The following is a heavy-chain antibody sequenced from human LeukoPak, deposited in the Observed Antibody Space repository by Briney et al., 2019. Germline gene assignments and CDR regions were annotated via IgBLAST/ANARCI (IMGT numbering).Heavy chain of an antibody. J-gene: IGHJ5*02. CDR3: ARGCSSTSCYGNRGDWFDP. Sequence: GASVKVSCKASGYTFITYGITWVRQAPGQGLEWMGWISAYNGNTDYPQKLQGRVTMTTDTSTSTAYMELRSLRSDDTAVYYCARGCSSTSCYGNRGDWFDPWGQGTLVTVSS. D-gene: IGHD2-2*01. CDR1: GYTFITYG. CDR2: ISAYNGNT. V-gene: IGHV1-18*01.